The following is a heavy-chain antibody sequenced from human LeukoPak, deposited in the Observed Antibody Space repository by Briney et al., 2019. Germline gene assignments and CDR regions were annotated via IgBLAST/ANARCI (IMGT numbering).Heavy chain of an antibody. Sequence: GGALRLSCAASGFTIGPYAMYWVRQGPGRGLEWVSVIKADGSGTFYADSVRGRFTTSRDNSKNTLYLQMNSLTSEDTALYYCATWAFYHNLDVWGQGTTVIVSS. V-gene: IGHV3-43*02. CDR2: IKADGSGT. CDR3: ATWAFYHNLDV. D-gene: IGHD2/OR15-2a*01. CDR1: GFTIGPYA. J-gene: IGHJ6*02.